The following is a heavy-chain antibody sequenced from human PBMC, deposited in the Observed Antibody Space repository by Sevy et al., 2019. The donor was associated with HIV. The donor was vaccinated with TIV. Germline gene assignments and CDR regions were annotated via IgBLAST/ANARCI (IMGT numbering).Heavy chain of an antibody. J-gene: IGHJ6*02. V-gene: IGHV3-48*02. Sequence: GGSLRLSCAASGFTFSNYNMNWVRQAPGKGLEWLSYISSSSSTIYYADSVKGRFTISRDNAKNSLYLQMNSLRDEDTAVYYCAREEEWELLTTRYYYYGMDVWGQGTTVTVSS. D-gene: IGHD1-26*01. CDR2: ISSSSSTI. CDR1: GFTFSNYN. CDR3: AREEEWELLTTRYYYYGMDV.